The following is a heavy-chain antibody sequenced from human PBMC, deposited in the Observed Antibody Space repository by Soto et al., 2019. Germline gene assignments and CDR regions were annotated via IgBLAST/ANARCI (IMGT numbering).Heavy chain of an antibody. J-gene: IGHJ5*02. CDR3: ANGNWFNP. V-gene: IGHV4-34*01. D-gene: IGHD2-8*01. Sequence: PSETLSLTCAVYGGSFSGYYWSWIRQPPGKGLEWSGEINHSGSTNYNPSLKSRVTISVDTSKNQFSLKLSSVTAADTAVYYCANGNWFNPWGQGTLVTVS. CDR1: GGSFSGYY. CDR2: INHSGST.